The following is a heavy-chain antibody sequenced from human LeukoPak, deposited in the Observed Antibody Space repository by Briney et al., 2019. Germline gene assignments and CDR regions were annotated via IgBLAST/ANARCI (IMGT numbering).Heavy chain of an antibody. Sequence: GGSPRLSCAASGFTFSSYAMSWVRQAPGKGLEWVSTIGGGGESTYYADSVKGRFTISRDNSKNTVYLQMNSLRAEDTAVYYCAKVLSGSQDYWGQGTLITV. J-gene: IGHJ4*02. V-gene: IGHV3-23*01. CDR1: GFTFSSYA. CDR3: AKVLSGSQDY. D-gene: IGHD1-26*01. CDR2: IGGGGEST.